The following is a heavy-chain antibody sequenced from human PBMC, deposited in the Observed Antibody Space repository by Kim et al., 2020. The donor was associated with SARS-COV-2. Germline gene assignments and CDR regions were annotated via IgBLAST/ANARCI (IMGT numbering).Heavy chain of an antibody. CDR2: T. CDR3: ARGRRFYGMDV. J-gene: IGHJ6*02. V-gene: IGHV4-34*01. Sequence: TTYNPSLKSRVTISVDTAKNQFSLKLSSVTAADTAVYYCARGRRFYGMDVWGQGTTVTVSS.